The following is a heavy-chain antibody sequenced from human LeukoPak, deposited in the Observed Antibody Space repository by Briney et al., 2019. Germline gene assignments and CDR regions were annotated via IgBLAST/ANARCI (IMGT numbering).Heavy chain of an antibody. D-gene: IGHD6-13*01. CDR1: GFTFSSYS. CDR3: AREMSAAGKSPFDY. Sequence: QAGGSLRLSCAASGFTFSSYSMNWVRQAPGKGLEWVSYISSSSSTIYYADSVKGRFTISRDNAKNSLYLQMNSLRAEDTAVYYCAREMSAAGKSPFDYWGQGTLVTVSS. V-gene: IGHV3-48*01. J-gene: IGHJ4*02. CDR2: ISSSSSTI.